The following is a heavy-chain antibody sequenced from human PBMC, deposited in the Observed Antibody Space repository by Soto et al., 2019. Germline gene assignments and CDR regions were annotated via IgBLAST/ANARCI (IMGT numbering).Heavy chain of an antibody. CDR3: ARHLGMQWLAEGYGMDV. D-gene: IGHD6-19*01. J-gene: IGHJ6*02. V-gene: IGHV5-10-1*01. Sequence: GESLKISCKGSGYSFTSYWISWVRQMPGKGLEWMGRIDPSDSYTNYSPSFQGHVTISADKSISTAYLQWSSLKASDTAMYYCARHLGMQWLAEGYGMDVWGQGTTVTVSS. CDR2: IDPSDSYT. CDR1: GYSFTSYW.